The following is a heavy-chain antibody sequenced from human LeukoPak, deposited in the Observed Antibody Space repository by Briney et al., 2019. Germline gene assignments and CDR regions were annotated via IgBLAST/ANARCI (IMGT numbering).Heavy chain of an antibody. CDR2: ISSSGGTT. J-gene: IGHJ5*01. V-gene: IGHV3-23*01. CDR3: AKPPREYCSRASGSNWFDS. Sequence: GGSLRLSCTASGFTFNTYAMTWVRQAPGKGPEWLSAISSSGGTTYYADSVKGRFTISRDNSKNTLFLQLNSLRADDTAAYYCAKPPREYCSRASGSNWFDSWGQGTLVTVSS. CDR1: GFTFNTYA. D-gene: IGHD2-15*01.